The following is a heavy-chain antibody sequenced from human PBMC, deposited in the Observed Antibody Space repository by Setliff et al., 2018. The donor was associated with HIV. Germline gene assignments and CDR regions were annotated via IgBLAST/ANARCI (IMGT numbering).Heavy chain of an antibody. CDR1: GDFVSSDRAA. J-gene: IGHJ4*02. Sequence: PSQTLSLTCAISGDFVSSDRAAWNWIRQSPSRGLEWLGRTYYNSRWNYDYAASVESRFTISRDNAKNSLYLQMNSLRAEDTAVYYCAREGLGSEYFDYWGQGTLVTVSS. V-gene: IGHV6-1*01. D-gene: IGHD3-9*01. CDR2: TYYNSRWNY. CDR3: AREGLGSEYFDY.